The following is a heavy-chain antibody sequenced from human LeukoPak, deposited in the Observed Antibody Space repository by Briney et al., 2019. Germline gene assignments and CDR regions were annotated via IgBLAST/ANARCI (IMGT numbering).Heavy chain of an antibody. D-gene: IGHD2-21*01. V-gene: IGHV3-23*01. CDR3: AKDPAHRVVGYFDY. CDR2: ISGSGGST. J-gene: IGHJ4*02. Sequence: GGSLRLSCAASGFTFSSYAMSWVRQAPGKGLEWVSAISGSGGSTYYADSVKGRFTISRGNSKNTLYLQMNSLRAEDTAVYYCAKDPAHRVVGYFDYWGQGTLVTVSS. CDR1: GFTFSSYA.